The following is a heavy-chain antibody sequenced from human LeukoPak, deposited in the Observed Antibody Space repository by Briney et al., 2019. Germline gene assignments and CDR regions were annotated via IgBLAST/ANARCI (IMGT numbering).Heavy chain of an antibody. Sequence: SETLSLTCVVSGYSISSGYYWGWIRQPPGKGLEWIGSIYHSGSTYYNPSLKSRVTISVDTSKNQYSLKLSSVTAADTAVYYCARTSLFWFDPWGQGTLVTVSS. CDR3: ARTSLFWFDP. CDR1: GYSISSGYY. D-gene: IGHD3-10*01. J-gene: IGHJ5*02. CDR2: IYHSGST. V-gene: IGHV4-38-2*01.